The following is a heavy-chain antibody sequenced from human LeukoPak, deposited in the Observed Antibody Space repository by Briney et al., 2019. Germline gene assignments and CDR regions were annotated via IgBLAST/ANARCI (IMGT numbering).Heavy chain of an antibody. Sequence: GGSLRLSCAASGFTFSSYWMHWVRQAPGKGLVWVSRINSDGSSTSYADSVKGRFTISRDNAKNTLYLQMNSLRADDTAVYYCARAYGDYRVDYWGQGTLVTVSS. J-gene: IGHJ4*02. V-gene: IGHV3-74*01. CDR1: GFTFSSYW. D-gene: IGHD4-17*01. CDR3: ARAYGDYRVDY. CDR2: INSDGSST.